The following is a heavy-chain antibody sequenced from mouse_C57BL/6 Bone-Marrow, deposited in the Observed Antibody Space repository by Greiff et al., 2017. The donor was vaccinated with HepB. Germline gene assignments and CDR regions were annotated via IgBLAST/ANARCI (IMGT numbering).Heavy chain of an antibody. J-gene: IGHJ4*01. Sequence: EVKLMESEGGLVQPGRSMKLSCTASGFTFSDYYMAWVRQVPEKGLEWVANINYDGSSTYYLDSLKSRFIISRDNAKNILYLQMSSLKSEDTATYYCARQDYGSRVYAMDYWGQGTSVTVSS. V-gene: IGHV5-16*01. CDR1: GFTFSDYY. D-gene: IGHD1-1*01. CDR2: INYDGSST. CDR3: ARQDYGSRVYAMDY.